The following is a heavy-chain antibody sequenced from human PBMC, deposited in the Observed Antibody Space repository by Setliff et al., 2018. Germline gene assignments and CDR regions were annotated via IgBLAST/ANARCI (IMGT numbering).Heavy chain of an antibody. CDR2: IYYSGST. V-gene: IGHV4-30-4*08. D-gene: IGHD3-10*01. CDR1: GGSISSGAYY. CDR3: ARDSNYYGSGTKSGDYGMDV. J-gene: IGHJ6*02. Sequence: SETLSLTCTVSGGSISSGAYYWSWIRQPPGKGLEWTGYIYYSGSTYYNPSLKSRVTISVDTSKNQFSLKLSSVTAADTAVYYCARDSNYYGSGTKSGDYGMDVWGQGTTVTVSS.